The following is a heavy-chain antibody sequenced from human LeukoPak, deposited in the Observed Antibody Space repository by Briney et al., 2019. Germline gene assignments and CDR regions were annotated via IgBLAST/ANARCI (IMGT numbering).Heavy chain of an antibody. D-gene: IGHD3-16*02. CDR2: ISAYNGNT. Sequence: ASVKVSCKASGYTFTSYGISWLRQAPGQGLEWMGWISAYNGNTNYAQKLQGRVTMTTDTSTSTAYMELRSLRSDETAVYYCATDPDYDYVWGSYRPHFDYWGQGTLVTVSS. V-gene: IGHV1-18*01. CDR1: GYTFTSYG. J-gene: IGHJ4*02. CDR3: ATDPDYDYVWGSYRPHFDY.